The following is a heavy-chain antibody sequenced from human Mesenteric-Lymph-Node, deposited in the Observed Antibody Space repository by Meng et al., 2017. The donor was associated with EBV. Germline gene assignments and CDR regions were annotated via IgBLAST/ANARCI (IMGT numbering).Heavy chain of an antibody. D-gene: IGHD6-13*01. V-gene: IGHV1-8*01. Sequence: QVRLVQSGAEMKKPGASVKVSCKASGSTFTSYDINWVRQATGQGLEWMGWMNPNSGNTGYAQKFQGRVTMTRNTSISTAYMELSSLRSEDTAVYYCARGPEYSSSWNNWFDPWGQGTLVTVSS. CDR1: GSTFTSYD. CDR3: ARGPEYSSSWNNWFDP. J-gene: IGHJ5*02. CDR2: MNPNSGNT.